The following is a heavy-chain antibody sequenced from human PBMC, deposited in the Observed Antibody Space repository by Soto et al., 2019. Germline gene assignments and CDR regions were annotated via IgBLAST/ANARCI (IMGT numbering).Heavy chain of an antibody. J-gene: IGHJ4*02. V-gene: IGHV1-69*13. CDR1: GGTFSSYA. CDR3: ARGQEYYGSGSYYPFDY. Sequence: EASVKVSCKASGGTFSSYAISWVRQAPGQGLEWMGGIIPIFGTANYAQKFQGRVTITADESTSTAYMELSSLRSEDTAVYYCARGQEYYGSGSYYPFDYWGQGTLVTVSS. D-gene: IGHD3-10*01. CDR2: IIPIFGTA.